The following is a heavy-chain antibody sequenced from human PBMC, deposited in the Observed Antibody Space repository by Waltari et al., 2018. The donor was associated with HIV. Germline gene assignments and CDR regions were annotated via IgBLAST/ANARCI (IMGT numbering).Heavy chain of an antibody. J-gene: IGHJ5*02. CDR3: ARQVPGSGWYEMNWFDP. CDR2: IYNSGST. D-gene: IGHD6-19*01. Sequence: QLQLQESGPGLMKPSETLYLTCTVSGGFISSISYYWGWIRQPPGKGLEWIGNIYNSGSTYYNPSLKSRVTISVDTSKNQFSLKLRSVTAADTAVYYCARQVPGSGWYEMNWFDPWGQGTLVTVSS. CDR1: GGFISSISYY. V-gene: IGHV4-39*01.